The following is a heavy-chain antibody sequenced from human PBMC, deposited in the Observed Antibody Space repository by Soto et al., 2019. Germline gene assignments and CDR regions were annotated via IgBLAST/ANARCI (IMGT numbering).Heavy chain of an antibody. D-gene: IGHD6-13*01. CDR1: GFTFSSYA. J-gene: IGHJ6*03. Sequence: GGSLRLSCAASGFTFSSYAMSWVRQAPGKGLEWVSAISGSGGSTYYADSVKGRFTISRDNSKNTLYLQMNSLRAEDTAVYYCAKSEVFLKSLLAAAGTDYYYMDVWGKGTTVTVSS. CDR3: AKSEVFLKSLLAAAGTDYYYMDV. V-gene: IGHV3-23*01. CDR2: ISGSGGST.